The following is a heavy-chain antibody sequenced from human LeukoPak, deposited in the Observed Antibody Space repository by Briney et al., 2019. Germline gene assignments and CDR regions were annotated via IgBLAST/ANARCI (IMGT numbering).Heavy chain of an antibody. Sequence: ASVKVSCKASGYTFTSYGISWVRQAPGQGLEWMGWISAYNGNTNYAQKLQGRVTMTTDTSTSKAYMELRSLRSDDTAVYYCARGGPPHDYGGNVLGYWGQGTLVTVSS. D-gene: IGHD4-23*01. J-gene: IGHJ4*02. CDR3: ARGGPPHDYGGNVLGY. CDR1: GYTFTSYG. V-gene: IGHV1-18*01. CDR2: ISAYNGNT.